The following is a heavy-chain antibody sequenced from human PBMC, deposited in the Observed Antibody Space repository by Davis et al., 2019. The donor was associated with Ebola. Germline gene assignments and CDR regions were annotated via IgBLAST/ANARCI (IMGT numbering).Heavy chain of an antibody. V-gene: IGHV1-69*13. CDR3: ARAGIAAAGTLDY. CDR2: IIPIFGTA. Sequence: SAKVSCKASGYTFTSYGISWVRQAPGQGLEWMGGIIPIFGTANYAQKFQGRVTITADESTSTAHMELSSLRSEDTAVYYCARAGIAAAGTLDYWGQGTLVTVSS. CDR1: GYTFTSYG. D-gene: IGHD6-13*01. J-gene: IGHJ4*02.